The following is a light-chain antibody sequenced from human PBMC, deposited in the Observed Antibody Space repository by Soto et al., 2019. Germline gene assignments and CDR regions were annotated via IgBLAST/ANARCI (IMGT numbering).Light chain of an antibody. CDR2: KSS. V-gene: IGKV1-5*03. CDR1: ESISSG. J-gene: IGKJ1*01. Sequence: EMKMTQSPSTLSASVGDRGTVTCRAIESISSGLAWYQQKPGKAPNLLIYKSSTLESGFPSRFSGSGSGTEFTLTISSLQPDDFATYYCQQYDSYSRTFGQGAKVDIK. CDR3: QQYDSYSRT.